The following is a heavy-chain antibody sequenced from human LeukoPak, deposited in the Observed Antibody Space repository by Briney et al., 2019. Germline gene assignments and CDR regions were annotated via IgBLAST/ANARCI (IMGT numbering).Heavy chain of an antibody. D-gene: IGHD3-3*02. CDR2: IYPGDSDT. CDR3: ATSLLDFRDAFDI. V-gene: IGHV5-51*01. J-gene: IGHJ3*02. CDR1: GYSFTSYW. Sequence: HGASLKISCKGSGYSFTSYWIGWVRQMPGKGLEWMGIIYPGDSDTRYSPSFQGQVTISADKSISTAYLQWSSLKASDTAMYYCATSLLDFRDAFDIWGQGTMVTVSS.